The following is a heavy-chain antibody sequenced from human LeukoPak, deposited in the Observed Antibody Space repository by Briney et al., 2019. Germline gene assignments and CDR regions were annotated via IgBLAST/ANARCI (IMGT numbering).Heavy chain of an antibody. Sequence: SETLSLTCTVSGGSISGSSFYWDWKRQPPGKGLEWIGSLYYSGSTYYNPSLKRRVTISVDTYKNQFSLNLSSVTAADTAVYYCARLPSEYNWNYFDSWGQGTLVTVSS. CDR3: ARLPSEYNWNYFDS. CDR2: LYYSGST. V-gene: IGHV4-39*01. CDR1: GGSISGSSFY. J-gene: IGHJ4*02. D-gene: IGHD1-20*01.